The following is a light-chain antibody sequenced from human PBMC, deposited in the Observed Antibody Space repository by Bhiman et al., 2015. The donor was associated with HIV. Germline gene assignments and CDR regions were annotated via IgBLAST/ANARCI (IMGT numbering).Light chain of an antibody. Sequence: SYELTQPPSVSVSPGQTATITCSGDKLGDKYVCWYQQKPGQSPVVVIYQDTKRPSGIPERFSGSNSGNTATLTISGTQPMDESDYYCQAWDSSSRVFGTGTKVTVL. CDR1: KLGDKY. CDR2: QDT. CDR3: QAWDSSSRV. V-gene: IGLV3-1*01. J-gene: IGLJ1*01.